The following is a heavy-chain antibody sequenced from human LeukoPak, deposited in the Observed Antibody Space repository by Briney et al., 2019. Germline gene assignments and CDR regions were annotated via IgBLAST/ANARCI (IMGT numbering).Heavy chain of an antibody. CDR1: GFTFSTYA. Sequence: GGSLRLSCAASGFTFSTYAMSWVRQAPGKGLEWVSAISGSGESTYYAGSVKGRFTISRDNSKNALYLQMNSLRADDTALYYCAKDAKRNYDFWDRFDYWGQGALVTVSS. CDR3: AKDAKRNYDFWDRFDY. D-gene: IGHD3-3*01. V-gene: IGHV3-23*01. CDR2: ISGSGEST. J-gene: IGHJ4*02.